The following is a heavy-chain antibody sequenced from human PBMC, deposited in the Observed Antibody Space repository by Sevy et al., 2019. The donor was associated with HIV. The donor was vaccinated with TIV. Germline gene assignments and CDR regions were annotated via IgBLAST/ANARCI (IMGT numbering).Heavy chain of an antibody. V-gene: IGHV3-11*01. CDR3: ARDHEKDGELGDYYYYAMDV. J-gene: IGHJ6*02. CDR1: GFSISDYY. CDR2: ISSSGDTI. D-gene: IGHD3-16*01. Sequence: GGSLRLSCAASGFSISDYYMSWIRQAPGKGLQWISYISSSGDTIYYAYSVKGRFTISRDNAKNSLYLQLNSLRAEDTAVYYCARDHEKDGELGDYYYYAMDVWGRGTTVTVSS.